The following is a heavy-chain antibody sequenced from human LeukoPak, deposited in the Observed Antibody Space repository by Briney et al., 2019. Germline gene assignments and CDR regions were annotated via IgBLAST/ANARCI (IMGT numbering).Heavy chain of an antibody. CDR2: IYSGGST. CDR3: AKAGFKLYWYFDL. V-gene: IGHV3-53*01. CDR1: GFTVSSNY. J-gene: IGHJ2*01. D-gene: IGHD1-7*01. Sequence: GGSLRLSCAASGFTVSSNYMSWVRQAPGKGLEWVSVIYSGGSTYYADSVKGRFTISRDNSKNTLYLQMNSLRAEDTAVYYCAKAGFKLYWYFDLWGRGTLVTVSS.